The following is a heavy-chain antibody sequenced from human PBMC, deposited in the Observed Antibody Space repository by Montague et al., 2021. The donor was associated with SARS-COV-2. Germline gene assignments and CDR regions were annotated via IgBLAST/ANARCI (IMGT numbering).Heavy chain of an antibody. Sequence: SLRLSCAASGFTFSSYAMSWVRQAPGKGLEWVSATSGSGGSTYYADSVKGRFTISRDNSKNTLYLQMNSLRAEDTAVYYCAKVGSSWYHGYYYGMDAWGQGTTVTVSS. CDR2: TSGSGGST. J-gene: IGHJ6*02. CDR3: AKVGSSWYHGYYYGMDA. CDR1: GFTFSSYA. D-gene: IGHD6-13*01. V-gene: IGHV3-23*01.